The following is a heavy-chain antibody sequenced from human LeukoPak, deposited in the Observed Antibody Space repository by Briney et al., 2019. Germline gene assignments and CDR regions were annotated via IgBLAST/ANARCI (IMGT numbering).Heavy chain of an antibody. CDR1: GGSFSGYY. D-gene: IGHD6-13*01. CDR2: INHSGST. J-gene: IGHJ4*02. Sequence: PSETLSLTCAVYGGSFSGYYWSWIRQPPGKGLEWIGEINHSGSTNYNPSLKSRVTISVDTSKNQFSLKLSSVTAADTAVYYCARYSAAAASYFDYWRQGTLVTVSS. V-gene: IGHV4-34*01. CDR3: ARYSAAAASYFDY.